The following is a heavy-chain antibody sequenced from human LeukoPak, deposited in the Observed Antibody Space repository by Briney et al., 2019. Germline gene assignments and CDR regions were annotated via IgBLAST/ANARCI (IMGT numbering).Heavy chain of an antibody. J-gene: IGHJ4*02. CDR2: IYPGDTDT. V-gene: IGHV5-51*01. CDR3: ARHDALYSGSYYKY. CDR1: GYSFTSYW. Sequence: GESLKISCNGSGYSFTSYWIGWVRQMPGKGLEWMGVIYPGDTDTRYSPSFQGQVTISADKSISTAYLQWSSLKASDTAMYYCARHDALYSGSYYKYWGQGTLVTVSS. D-gene: IGHD1-26*01.